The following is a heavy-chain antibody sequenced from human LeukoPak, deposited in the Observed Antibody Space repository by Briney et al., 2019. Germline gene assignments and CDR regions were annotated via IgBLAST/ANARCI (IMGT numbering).Heavy chain of an antibody. CDR2: INPKTGGT. V-gene: IGHV1-2*02. J-gene: IGHJ5*02. CDR3: TRAFEYGWFDP. CDR1: GYTFSDYF. D-gene: IGHD4-17*01. Sequence: GASVKVSCKASGYTFSDYFMRWVRQAPGQGLEWMGWINPKTGGTTYAQKFQGRVTMTWDMSITTAYMDLSKLRSDDTAVYYCTRAFEYGWFDPWGQGTLVIVSS.